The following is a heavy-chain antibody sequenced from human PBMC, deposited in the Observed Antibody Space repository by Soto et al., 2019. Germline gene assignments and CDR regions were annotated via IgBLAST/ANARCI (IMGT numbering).Heavy chain of an antibody. D-gene: IGHD5-12*01. CDR2: IIPIFGTA. V-gene: IGHV1-69*12. J-gene: IGHJ4*02. CDR3: ASLLRGYSGTGDY. Sequence: QVQLMQSGAEVKKPGSSVKVSYKASGGTFSSSAISWVRQAPGQGLEWMGGIIPIFGTANYAQKFQGRVTITADESTSTAYMELSSLRSEDTAVYYCASLLRGYSGTGDYWGQGTLVTVSS. CDR1: GGTFSSSA.